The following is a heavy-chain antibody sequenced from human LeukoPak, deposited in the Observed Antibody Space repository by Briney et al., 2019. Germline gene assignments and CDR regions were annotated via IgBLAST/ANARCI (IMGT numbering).Heavy chain of an antibody. Sequence: SETLSLTCTVSGGSISSSSYYWGWIRQPPGKGLEWIGSIYYSGSTYYNPSLKSRVTISVDTSKNQFSLKLSSVTATDTAVYYCARQPYYYDSSSYHSSFDYWGQGTLVTVSS. D-gene: IGHD3-22*01. CDR1: GGSISSSSYY. V-gene: IGHV4-39*01. CDR2: IYYSGST. J-gene: IGHJ4*02. CDR3: ARQPYYYDSSSYHSSFDY.